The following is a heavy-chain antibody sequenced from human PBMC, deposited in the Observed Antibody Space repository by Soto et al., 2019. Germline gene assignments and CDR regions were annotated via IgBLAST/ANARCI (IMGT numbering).Heavy chain of an antibody. J-gene: IGHJ4*02. Sequence: LRLSCAASGFKFSNYAMSWVRQAPGKGLEWVSLISATGGGTYYADSVKGRFTISRDNSHNTLYLQVHSLTAEDTAVYYCAKDRRAGGNSAFYFDFWGQGAQVTVPS. CDR1: GFKFSNYA. V-gene: IGHV3-23*01. CDR3: AKDRRAGGNSAFYFDF. CDR2: ISATGGGT. D-gene: IGHD3-16*01.